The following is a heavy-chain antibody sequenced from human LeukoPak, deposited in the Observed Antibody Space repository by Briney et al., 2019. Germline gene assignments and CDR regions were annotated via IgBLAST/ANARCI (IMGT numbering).Heavy chain of an antibody. CDR2: ISWNSGSI. Sequence: GRSLRLSCAASGFTFDDYAMHWVRQAPGKGLEWVSGISWNSGSIGYADSVKGRFTISRDNAKNSLYLQMNSLRAEDTALYYCAKGGGYSTGWSNYFDYRGQGTLVTVSS. CDR3: AKGGGYSTGWSNYFDY. J-gene: IGHJ4*02. CDR1: GFTFDDYA. D-gene: IGHD6-19*01. V-gene: IGHV3-9*01.